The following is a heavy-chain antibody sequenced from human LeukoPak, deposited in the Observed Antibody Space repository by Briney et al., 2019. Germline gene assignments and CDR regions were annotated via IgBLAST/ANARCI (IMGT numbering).Heavy chain of an antibody. Sequence: GGSLRLSCAASGFTFSSYAMSWVRQAPGKGLEWVSAISGSGGSTYYADSVKGRFTISRDNSKNTLYLQMNSLRAEDTAVYYCAKCSHSSGYYSDFDYWGQGTLVTVSS. CDR2: ISGSGGST. CDR3: AKCSHSSGYYSDFDY. V-gene: IGHV3-23*01. J-gene: IGHJ4*02. D-gene: IGHD3-22*01. CDR1: GFTFSSYA.